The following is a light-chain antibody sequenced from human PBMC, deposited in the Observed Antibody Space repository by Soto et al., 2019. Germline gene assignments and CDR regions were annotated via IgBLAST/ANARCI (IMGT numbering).Light chain of an antibody. CDR1: QSVNINY. CDR3: QQYGSSLTWT. Sequence: EIVLTQSPGTLSLSPGERATRSCRASQSVNINYFAWYQQKSGQAPRLLIYGASSRATGIPDRFSGSGSGTDFTLTISRLEPEDFAVYYCQQYGSSLTWTFGQGTKVDI. J-gene: IGKJ1*01. CDR2: GAS. V-gene: IGKV3-20*01.